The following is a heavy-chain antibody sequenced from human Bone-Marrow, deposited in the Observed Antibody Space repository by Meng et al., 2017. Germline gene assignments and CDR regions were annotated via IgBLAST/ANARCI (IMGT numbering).Heavy chain of an antibody. D-gene: IGHD2-2*01. V-gene: IGHV5-51*01. CDR3: ARHAPGYCSSTSCYGYYFDY. CDR2: IYPGDSDT. CDR1: GYSFTSYW. Sequence: GESLKISCKGSGYSFTSYWIGWVRQMPGKGLEWMGIIYPGDSDTRYSPSFQGQVTISADKSITPAYLQWSSLKASDTAVYYCARHAPGYCSSTSCYGYYFDYWGQGTLVTVSS. J-gene: IGHJ4*02.